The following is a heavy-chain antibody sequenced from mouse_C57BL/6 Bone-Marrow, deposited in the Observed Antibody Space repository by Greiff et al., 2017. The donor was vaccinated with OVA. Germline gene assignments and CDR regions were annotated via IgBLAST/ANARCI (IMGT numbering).Heavy chain of an antibody. CDR2: IDPENGDT. Sequence: VQLKESGAELVRPGASVKLSCTASGFNIKDDYMHWVKQRPEQGLEWIGWIDPENGDTEYASKFQGKATITADTSSNTAYLQLSSLTSEDTAVYYCTTVRVLHVGYWGQGTTLTVSS. CDR1: GFNIKDDY. CDR3: TTVRVLHVGY. V-gene: IGHV14-4*01. J-gene: IGHJ2*01.